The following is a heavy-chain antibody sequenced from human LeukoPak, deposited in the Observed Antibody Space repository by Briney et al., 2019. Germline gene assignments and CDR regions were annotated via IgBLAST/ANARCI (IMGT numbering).Heavy chain of an antibody. CDR1: GGSISSYY. D-gene: IGHD1/OR15-1a*01. V-gene: IGHV4-4*07. Sequence: PSETLSLTCTVSGGSISSYYWGWIRQPAGKGLEWIGRIYTSRSTNYNPSLTSRVTMSVDTSKNQFSLKLTSVTAADTAVYYCARQKWEQQGRDYYFNGLDVWGPGTTVIVSS. CDR2: IYTSRST. CDR3: ARQKWEQQGRDYYFNGLDV. J-gene: IGHJ6*02.